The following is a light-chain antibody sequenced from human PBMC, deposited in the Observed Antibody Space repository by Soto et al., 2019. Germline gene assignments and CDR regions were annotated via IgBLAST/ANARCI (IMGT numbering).Light chain of an antibody. CDR1: RSVTNNY. CDR2: DAS. J-gene: IGKJ3*01. Sequence: EIVLTQSPGTLSLSPGERATLSCRASRSVTNNYLAWHQQKPGQTPRLLIYDASDRATGIPARFSGCGPGTDFSLTISSLEPEDFAPYYCQQRSNWPFGPGTKVDIK. V-gene: IGKV3D-11*02. CDR3: QQRSNWP.